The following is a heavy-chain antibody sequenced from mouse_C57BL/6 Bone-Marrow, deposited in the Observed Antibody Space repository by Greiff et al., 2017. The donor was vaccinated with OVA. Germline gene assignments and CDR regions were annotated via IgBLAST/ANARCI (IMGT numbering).Heavy chain of an antibody. J-gene: IGHJ4*01. V-gene: IGHV14-4*01. CDR3: TTGLPSNWDYAMDY. D-gene: IGHD2-5*01. CDR2: IDPENGDT. CDR1: GFNIKDDS. Sequence: VQLQQSGAELVRPGASVKLSCTASGFNIKDDSMHWVKQRPEQGLEWIGWIDPENGDTEYASKFQGKATITADTSSNTDDLQLSSVTSEDTAVYYCTTGLPSNWDYAMDYWGQGTSVTVSS.